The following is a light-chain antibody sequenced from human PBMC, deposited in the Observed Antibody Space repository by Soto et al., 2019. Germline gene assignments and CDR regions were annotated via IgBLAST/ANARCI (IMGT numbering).Light chain of an antibody. CDR3: CSYAGSATWV. CDR1: NSDVGNYNL. V-gene: IGLV2-23*02. CDR2: EVT. J-gene: IGLJ3*02. Sequence: QSALTQSASVSGSPGQSITISCTGTNSDVGNYNLVSWYQQHPGKAPKLMMYEVTKRPSGVSNRFSGSKSGNTASLTISGLQAEDEADYYCCSYAGSATWVFGGGTKLTVL.